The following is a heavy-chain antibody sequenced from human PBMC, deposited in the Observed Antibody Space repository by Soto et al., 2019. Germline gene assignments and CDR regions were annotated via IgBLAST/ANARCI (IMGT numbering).Heavy chain of an antibody. Sequence: SETLSLTCTVSGGSISSYYWSWIRQPPGKGLEWIGYIYYSGSTNYNPSLKSRVTISVDTYKNQFSLKLSSVTAADTAVYYCARTRSGSYYFDYWGQGTLVTVSS. V-gene: IGHV4-59*08. CDR3: ARTRSGSYYFDY. J-gene: IGHJ4*02. CDR1: GGSISSYY. D-gene: IGHD1-26*01. CDR2: IYYSGST.